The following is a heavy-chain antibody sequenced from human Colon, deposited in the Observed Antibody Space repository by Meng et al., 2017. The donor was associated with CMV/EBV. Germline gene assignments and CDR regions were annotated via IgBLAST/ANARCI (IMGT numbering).Heavy chain of an antibody. Sequence: GGSLRLSCAASGFTFTSYWMSWVRQAPGKGLEWVAVISYDGSNKYYADSVKGRFTISRDNSKNTLYLQMNSLRAEDTAVYYCARARSTSNHGMDVWGQGTTVTVSS. CDR3: ARARSTSNHGMDV. V-gene: IGHV3-30-3*01. CDR2: ISYDGSNK. J-gene: IGHJ6*02. D-gene: IGHD1-1*01. CDR1: GFTFTSYW.